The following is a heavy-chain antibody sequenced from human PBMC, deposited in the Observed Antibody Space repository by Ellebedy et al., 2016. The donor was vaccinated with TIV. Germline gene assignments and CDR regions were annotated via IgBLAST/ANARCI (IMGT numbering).Heavy chain of an antibody. CDR3: AKSNSIMDYFEP. CDR1: GFTFVTYA. J-gene: IGHJ5*02. D-gene: IGHD4-11*01. Sequence: PGGSLRLSCAASGFTFVTYAMTWVRQAPGKGLGWVSGISGSGGSTHYADSVKVRFTVSRYNSKKTLYLQMNSLRAEDTAVYYCAKSNSIMDYFEPWGQGTLVTVSS. V-gene: IGHV3-23*01. CDR2: ISGSGGST.